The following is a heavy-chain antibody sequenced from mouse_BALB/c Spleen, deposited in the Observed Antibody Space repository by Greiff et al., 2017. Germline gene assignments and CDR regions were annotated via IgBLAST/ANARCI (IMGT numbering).Heavy chain of an antibody. D-gene: IGHD1-1*01. CDR2: IYPGGGYT. Sequence: QVQLQQSGAELVRPGTSVKISCKASGYTFTNYWLGWVKQRPGHGLEWIGDIYPGGGYTNYNEKFKGKATLTADTSSSTAYMQLSSLTSEDSAVYFCARRDENMDLLRGAMDYWGQGTSVTVSS. CDR1: GYTFTNYW. CDR3: ARRDENMDLLRGAMDY. V-gene: IGHV1-63*02. J-gene: IGHJ4*01.